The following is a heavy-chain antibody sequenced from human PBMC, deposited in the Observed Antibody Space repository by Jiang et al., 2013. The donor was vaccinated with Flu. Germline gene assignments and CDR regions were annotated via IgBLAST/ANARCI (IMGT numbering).Heavy chain of an antibody. Sequence: EVKKPGASVKVSCKASGYTFTGYYMHWVRQAPGQGLEWMGWINPNSGGTNYAQKFQGRVTMTRDTSISTAYMELSRLRSDDTAVYYCARDRLGNYYDSSGYYYFDAFDIWGQGTMVTVSS. CDR2: INPNSGGT. J-gene: IGHJ3*02. V-gene: IGHV1-2*02. D-gene: IGHD3-22*01. CDR3: ARDRLGNYYDSSGYYYFDAFDI. CDR1: GYTFTGYY.